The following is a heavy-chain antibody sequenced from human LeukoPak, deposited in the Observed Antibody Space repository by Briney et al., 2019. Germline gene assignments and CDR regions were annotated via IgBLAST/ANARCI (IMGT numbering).Heavy chain of an antibody. D-gene: IGHD3-22*01. V-gene: IGHV4-59*01. CDR2: IYYSGST. CDR3: ARRNYYDHSFDP. J-gene: IGHJ5*02. Sequence: SETLSLTCTVSGGSISNYYWSWIQQPPGKGLEWIGYIYYSGSTNYNPSLKSRVTISVDTSKNQFSLKLSSVTAADTAVYYCARRNYYDHSFDPWGQGTLVTVSS. CDR1: GGSISNYY.